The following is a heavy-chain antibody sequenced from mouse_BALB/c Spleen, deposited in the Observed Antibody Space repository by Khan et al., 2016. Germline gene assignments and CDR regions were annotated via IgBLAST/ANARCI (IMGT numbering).Heavy chain of an antibody. J-gene: IGHJ3*01. CDR3: AISPYDYDVWFAY. D-gene: IGHD2-4*01. CDR1: GFNIKDTY. V-gene: IGHV14-3*02. Sequence: VQLQQSGAELVKPGASVKLSCTASGFNIKDTYMHWVKQRPEQGLEWIGRIDPANGNTKYDPKFQGKATITADTSSNKAYLQLSSLTSEDTAVYYCAISPYDYDVWFAYWGQGTLVPVSA. CDR2: IDPANGNT.